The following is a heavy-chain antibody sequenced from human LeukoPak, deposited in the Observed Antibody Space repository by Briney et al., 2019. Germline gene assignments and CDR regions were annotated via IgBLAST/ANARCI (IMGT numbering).Heavy chain of an antibody. D-gene: IGHD2-21*01. CDR2: ILHSGYT. V-gene: IGHV4-39*01. CDR1: GGSLGRSNTY. CDR3: ARHRGGGGYRYMDV. J-gene: IGHJ6*03. Sequence: PSDTLSLTCTVSGGSLGRSNTYWGWIRQTPGKGLEWLGTILHSGYTYNNPSLKSRVTMSVDSSKNQFSLSLSSVTAADTAVYFCARHRGGGGYRYMDVWGKGTTVIVSS.